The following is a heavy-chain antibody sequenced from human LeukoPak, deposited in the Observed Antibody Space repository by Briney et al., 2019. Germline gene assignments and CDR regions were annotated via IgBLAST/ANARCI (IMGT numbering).Heavy chain of an antibody. V-gene: IGHV3-23*01. D-gene: IGHD3-10*01. CDR1: GFTFINYV. Sequence: GGSLRLSCAVSGFTFINYVMSWVRQAPGKGLEWVSAISGSGATTHYTDSVRGRFTISRDNSKNTLYLQMNSLRVEDTAVYYCAKPFTYGSGSSFQTFDSWGQGILVTVSS. CDR2: ISGSGATT. CDR3: AKPFTYGSGSSFQTFDS. J-gene: IGHJ4*02.